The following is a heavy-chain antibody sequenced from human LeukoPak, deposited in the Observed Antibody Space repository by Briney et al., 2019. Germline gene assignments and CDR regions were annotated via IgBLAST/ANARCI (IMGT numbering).Heavy chain of an antibody. V-gene: IGHV3-48*03. Sequence: GGSLRLSCAASGFTFSSYEMNWVRQAPGEGLEWVSYISSTGSTIYYADSVKGRFTISRDNAKNSLYLQMNSLRAEDTAVYHCARERDYGDFLPDYWGQGTLVTVSS. J-gene: IGHJ4*02. CDR2: ISSTGSTI. CDR3: ARERDYGDFLPDY. D-gene: IGHD4-17*01. CDR1: GFTFSSYE.